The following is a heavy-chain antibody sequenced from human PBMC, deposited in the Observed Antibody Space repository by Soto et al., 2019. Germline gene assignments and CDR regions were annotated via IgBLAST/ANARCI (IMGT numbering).Heavy chain of an antibody. D-gene: IGHD3-22*01. Sequence: GESLKISCKGSGYSFTSYWIGWVRQMPGKGLEWMGIIYPGDSDTRYSPSFQGQVTISADKSISTAYLQWSSLKASDTAMYYCATPRYYYDSSVYAFDIWGQGTMVTVPS. CDR3: ATPRYYYDSSVYAFDI. CDR2: IYPGDSDT. J-gene: IGHJ3*02. CDR1: GYSFTSYW. V-gene: IGHV5-51*01.